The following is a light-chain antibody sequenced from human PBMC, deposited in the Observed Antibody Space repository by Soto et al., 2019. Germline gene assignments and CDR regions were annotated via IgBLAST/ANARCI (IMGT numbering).Light chain of an antibody. CDR2: AVS. V-gene: IGLV2-14*01. CDR1: SSDVGLYDY. Sequence: SALTQPASVSGSPGQSITISCTGTSSDVGLYDYVSWYQQHPGKAPQLMIYAVSNRPSGVSNRFSASKSGNTASLFISGLQAGDEADYYCSSYTSDSSYVFGSGTKVTVL. J-gene: IGLJ1*01. CDR3: SSYTSDSSYV.